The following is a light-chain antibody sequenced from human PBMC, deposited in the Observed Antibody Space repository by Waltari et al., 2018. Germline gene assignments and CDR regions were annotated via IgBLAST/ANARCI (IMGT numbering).Light chain of an antibody. CDR3: AAWDDNLRLWV. CDR1: SPNIVTNT. CDR2: SNY. V-gene: IGLV1-44*01. Sequence: QSVLTQPPSASGTPGQRVTISCSGRSPNIVTNTFNWYQQLPGTAPKLLIYSNYQRPSGVPERYSGSKSGASASLAISGLRSEDETDYYCAAWDDNLRLWVFGGGTMLTVL. J-gene: IGLJ3*02.